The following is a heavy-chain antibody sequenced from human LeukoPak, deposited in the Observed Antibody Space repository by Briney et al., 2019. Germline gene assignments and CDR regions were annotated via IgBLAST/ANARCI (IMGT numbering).Heavy chain of an antibody. Sequence: ASVKVSCKASGYTFTSYYMHWVRQAPGQGLEWMGIINPSGGSTSYAQKFQGRVTMTRDMSTSTVYMELSSLRSEDTAVYYCARDRWADTAMVSNWFDPWGQGTLVTVSS. CDR1: GYTFTSYY. CDR2: INPSGGST. V-gene: IGHV1-46*01. D-gene: IGHD5-18*01. J-gene: IGHJ5*02. CDR3: ARDRWADTAMVSNWFDP.